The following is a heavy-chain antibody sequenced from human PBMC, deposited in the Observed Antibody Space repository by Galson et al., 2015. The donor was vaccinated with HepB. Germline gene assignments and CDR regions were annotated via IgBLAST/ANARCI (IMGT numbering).Heavy chain of an antibody. CDR2: ISSSSSTI. V-gene: IGHV3-48*01. D-gene: IGHD3-22*01. J-gene: IGHJ4*02. CDR1: GFTFSSYS. Sequence: SLRLSCAASGFTFSSYSMNWVRQAPGKGLEWVSYISSSSSTIYYADSVKGRFTISRDNAKNSLYLQMNSLRAEDTAVYYCARGAYYYDSSGYILNPYFDYWGQGTLVTVSS. CDR3: ARGAYYYDSSGYILNPYFDY.